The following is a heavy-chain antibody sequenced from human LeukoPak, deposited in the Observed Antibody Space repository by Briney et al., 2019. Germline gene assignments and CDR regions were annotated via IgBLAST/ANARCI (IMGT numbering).Heavy chain of an antibody. J-gene: IGHJ6*03. V-gene: IGHV3-21*01. CDR1: GFTFSSYS. Sequence: GGSLRLSCAASGFTFSSYSMNWVRQAPGKGLEWVSSISSSSSYIYYADSVKGRFTISRDNAKNSLYLQMNSLRAEDTAVYYCARTPGYSSSWIDYYYYYMDVWGKGTTVTVSS. CDR2: ISSSSSYI. D-gene: IGHD6-13*01. CDR3: ARTPGYSSSWIDYYYYYMDV.